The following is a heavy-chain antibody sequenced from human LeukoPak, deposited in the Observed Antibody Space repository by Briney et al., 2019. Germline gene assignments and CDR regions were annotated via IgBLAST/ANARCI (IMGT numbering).Heavy chain of an antibody. D-gene: IGHD6-19*01. CDR1: SGTNSSSSFC. CDR3: ARLPYSSAWYFGFDY. CDR2: IYYSGDT. V-gene: IGHV4-39*01. J-gene: IGHJ4*02. Sequence: SETLSLTCSVSSGTNSSSSFCGGWIRQPPGKGLEWIGSIYYSGDTNYNPSLKSRVTISVDTTKNQFSLKLSSVTAADTAVYYCARLPYSSAWYFGFDYWGEGTLVTVSS.